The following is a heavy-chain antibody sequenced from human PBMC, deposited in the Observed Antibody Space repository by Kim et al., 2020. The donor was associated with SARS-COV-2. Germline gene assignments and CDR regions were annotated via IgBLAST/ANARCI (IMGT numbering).Heavy chain of an antibody. V-gene: IGHV4-59*01. J-gene: IGHJ3*02. CDR2: IYYSGST. CDR1: GGSISSYY. CDR3: ARGKNYGDYYRGPPLDAFDI. D-gene: IGHD4-17*01. Sequence: SETLSLTCTVSGGSISSYYWSWIRQPPGKGLEWIGYIYYSGSTNYNPSLKSRVTIPVDTSKNQFSRKLSSVTAADTAVYYCARGKNYGDYYRGPPLDAFDIWGQGTMVTVSS.